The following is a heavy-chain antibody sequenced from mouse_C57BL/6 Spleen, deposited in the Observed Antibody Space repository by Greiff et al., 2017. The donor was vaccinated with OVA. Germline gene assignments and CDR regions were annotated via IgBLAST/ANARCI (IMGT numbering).Heavy chain of an antibody. D-gene: IGHD2-14*01. CDR2: IDPSDSYT. V-gene: IGHV1-59*01. CDR1: GYTFTSYW. Sequence: QVQLQQPGAELVRPGTSVKLSCKASGYTFTSYWMHWVKQRPGQGLEWIGVIDPSDSYTNYNQKFKGKAPLTVDTSSSTAYMQLSSLTSEKSAVYYCARGGTARYFDVWGTGTTVTVSS. J-gene: IGHJ1*03. CDR3: ARGGTARYFDV.